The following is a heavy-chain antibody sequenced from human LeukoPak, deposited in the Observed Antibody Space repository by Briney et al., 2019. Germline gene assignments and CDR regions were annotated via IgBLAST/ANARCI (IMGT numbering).Heavy chain of an antibody. J-gene: IGHJ4*02. Sequence: SETLSLTCTVPGGSISSSSYYWGWIRQPPGKGLEWIGSIYYSGSTYYNPSLKSRVTISVDTSKNQFSLKLSSVTAADTAVYYCARHREEGLDYWGQGTLVTVSS. CDR1: GGSISSSSYY. V-gene: IGHV4-39*01. CDR2: IYYSGST. CDR3: ARHREEGLDY.